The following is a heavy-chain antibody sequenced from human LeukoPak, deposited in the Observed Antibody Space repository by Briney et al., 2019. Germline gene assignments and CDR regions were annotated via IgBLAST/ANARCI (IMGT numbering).Heavy chain of an antibody. Sequence: PGGSLRLSCAASGFTFSSYAMSWVRHAPGKGLEWVSTIGGRDGGTYYADSVKGRFTVSRDNSKDTLYLQVSSLRAEDTAVYYCAKLGYCSGGSCYRWLDPWGQGTLVTVSS. CDR2: IGGRDGGT. V-gene: IGHV3-23*01. CDR1: GFTFSSYA. D-gene: IGHD2-15*01. J-gene: IGHJ5*02. CDR3: AKLGYCSGGSCYRWLDP.